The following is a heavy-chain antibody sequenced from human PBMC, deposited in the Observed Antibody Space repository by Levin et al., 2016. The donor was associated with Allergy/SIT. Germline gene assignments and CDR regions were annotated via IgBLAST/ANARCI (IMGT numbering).Heavy chain of an antibody. Sequence: GESLKISCAASGFTFSTYGIHWVRQAPGKGLAWVAVISKDGDNKYYGDSVKGRFTVSRDNSKNTLYLQMNSVRAEDTAVYYCAKGGGTNWYFDLWGRGTLVTVSS. D-gene: IGHD2-8*01. CDR1: GFTFSTYG. J-gene: IGHJ2*01. CDR3: AKGGGTNWYFDL. CDR2: ISKDGDNK. V-gene: IGHV3-30*18.